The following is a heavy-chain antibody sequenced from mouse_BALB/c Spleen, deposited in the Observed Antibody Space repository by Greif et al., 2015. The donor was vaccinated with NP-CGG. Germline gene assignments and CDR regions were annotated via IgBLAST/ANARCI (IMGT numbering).Heavy chain of an antibody. V-gene: IGHV1-9*01. CDR2: ILPGSGST. J-gene: IGHJ3*01. Sequence: QVQLQQSGAGLMKPGASVKISCKATGYTFSSYWIEWVKQRPGHGLEWIGEILPGSGSTNYNEKFKGKATFTADTSSNTAYMQLSSLTSEDSAVYYCARNGNYFAYWGQGTLVTVSA. CDR3: ARNGNYFAY. CDR1: GYTFSSYW. D-gene: IGHD2-1*01.